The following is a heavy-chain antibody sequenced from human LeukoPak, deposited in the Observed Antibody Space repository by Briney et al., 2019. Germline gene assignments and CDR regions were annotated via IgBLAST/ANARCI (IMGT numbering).Heavy chain of an antibody. CDR3: AREGGPYDSSGYYPASFDY. V-gene: IGHV4-34*01. CDR1: GGSFSGYY. CDR2: INHSGST. Sequence: PSETLSLTCAVYGGSFSGYYWSWIRQPPGKGLEWIGEINHSGSTNYNPSLKSRVTISVDTSKNQFSLKLSSVTAADTAVYYWAREGGPYDSSGYYPASFDYWGQGTLVTVSS. J-gene: IGHJ4*02. D-gene: IGHD3-22*01.